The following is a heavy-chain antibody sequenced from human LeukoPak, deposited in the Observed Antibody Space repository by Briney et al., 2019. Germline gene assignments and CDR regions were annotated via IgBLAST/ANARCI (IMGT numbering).Heavy chain of an antibody. J-gene: IGHJ4*02. CDR1: GGSFSGYY. CDR3: TRGQDSSGHYVGY. Sequence: PSETLSLTCAVYGGSFSGYYWSWIRQPPGNGLEWIGEINHSGSTNYNPSLKGRVTISVGKSKNQFSLKLSSVTAADTAVYYCTRGQDSSGHYVGYWGQGTLVTVSS. CDR2: INHSGST. D-gene: IGHD3-22*01. V-gene: IGHV4-34*01.